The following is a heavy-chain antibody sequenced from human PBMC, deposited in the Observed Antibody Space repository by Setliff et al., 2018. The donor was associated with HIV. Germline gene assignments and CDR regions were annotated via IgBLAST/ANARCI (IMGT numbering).Heavy chain of an antibody. D-gene: IGHD3-22*01. CDR3: ARVVNHYDSSGYFGGYYYYMDV. Sequence: PSETLSLTCAVYGGSFSGYYWSWIRQPPGKGLEWIGEINHSGSTNYNMSLWSRVTISLDASKNQFSLKLSSVTAADTAVYYCARVVNHYDSSGYFGGYYYYMDVWGKGTTVTAP. CDR2: INHSGST. J-gene: IGHJ6*03. CDR1: GGSFSGYY. V-gene: IGHV4-34*01.